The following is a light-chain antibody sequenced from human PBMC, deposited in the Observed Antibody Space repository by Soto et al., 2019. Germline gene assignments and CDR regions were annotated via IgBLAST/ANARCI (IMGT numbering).Light chain of an antibody. Sequence: EIVMTQSPAARSVSPGERATLSCRASQSVSSNLAWYQQKPGQAPRLLIYGTSTRATGIPARFSGSGSVTDFTLTISSLQSEDFAVYYCQQYNNWPPWTFGQGTEVEIK. CDR1: QSVSSN. CDR2: GTS. J-gene: IGKJ1*01. V-gene: IGKV3-15*01. CDR3: QQYNNWPPWT.